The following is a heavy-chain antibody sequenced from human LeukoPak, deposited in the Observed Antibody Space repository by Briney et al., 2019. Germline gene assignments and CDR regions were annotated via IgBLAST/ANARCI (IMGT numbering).Heavy chain of an antibody. D-gene: IGHD3-22*01. CDR1: GFTFSSYS. Sequence: PGGSLRLSCAASGFTFSSYSMNWVRQAPGKGLEWVSSISTGSSYIYYADSVKGRFTISRDNAKNTLNLQMNSLRAEDTAVYYCARDLGQYYDTSDNWFDPWGQGTLVTVSS. CDR2: ISTGSSYI. V-gene: IGHV3-21*01. CDR3: ARDLGQYYDTSDNWFDP. J-gene: IGHJ5*02.